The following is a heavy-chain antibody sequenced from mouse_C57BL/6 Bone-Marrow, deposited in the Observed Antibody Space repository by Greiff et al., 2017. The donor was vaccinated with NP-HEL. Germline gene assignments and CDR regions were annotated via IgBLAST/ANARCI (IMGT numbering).Heavy chain of an antibody. CDR3: TRCHYGSSWDY. CDR1: GYTFTDYE. D-gene: IGHD1-1*01. Sequence: QVQLQQSGAELVRPGASVTLSCKASGYTFTDYEMHWVKQTPVHGLEWIGAIDPETGGTAYNQKFKGKAILTADKSSSTAYMELRSLTSEDSAVYYCTRCHYGSSWDYWGQGTTLTVSS. V-gene: IGHV1-15*01. CDR2: IDPETGGT. J-gene: IGHJ2*01.